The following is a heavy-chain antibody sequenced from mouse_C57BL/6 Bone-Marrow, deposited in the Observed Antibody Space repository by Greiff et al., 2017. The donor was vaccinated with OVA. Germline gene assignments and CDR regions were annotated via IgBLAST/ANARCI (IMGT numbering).Heavy chain of an antibody. CDR2: IDPSDSYT. CDR1: GYTFTSYW. D-gene: IGHD2-3*01. V-gene: IGHV1-69*01. Sequence: QVQLQQPGAELVMPGASVKLSCKASGYTFTSYWMHWVKQRPGQGLEWIGEIDPSDSYTNYNQKFKGKSTLTVDKSSSTASMQLSSLTSEDSAVYYCARDGYSPDYFDYWGQGTTLTVSS. CDR3: ARDGYSPDYFDY. J-gene: IGHJ2*01.